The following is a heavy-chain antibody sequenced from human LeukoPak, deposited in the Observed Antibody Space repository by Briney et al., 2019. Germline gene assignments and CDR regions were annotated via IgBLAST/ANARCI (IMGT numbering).Heavy chain of an antibody. V-gene: IGHV3-21*01. Sequence: GGSLRLSGIGSGLTFSNYGMTWVRQAPGKGLEWVSSISGSSSYIYYADSVKGRFTISRDNAKNSLYLQMNSLRAEDTAVYYCARDRYFYDSSGYYLAFDYWGQGTLVTVSS. D-gene: IGHD3-22*01. J-gene: IGHJ4*02. CDR3: ARDRYFYDSSGYYLAFDY. CDR2: ISGSSSYI. CDR1: GLTFSNYG.